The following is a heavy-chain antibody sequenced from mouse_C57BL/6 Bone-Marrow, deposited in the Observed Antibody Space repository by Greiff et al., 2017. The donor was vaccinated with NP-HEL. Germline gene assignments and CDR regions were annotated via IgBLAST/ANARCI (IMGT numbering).Heavy chain of an antibody. CDR1: GYTFTSYW. V-gene: IGHV1-5*01. Sequence: EVQRVESGTVLARPGASVKMSCKTSGYTFTSYWMHWVKQRPGQGLEWIGAIYPGNSDTSYNQKFKGKAKLTAVTSASTAYMELSSLTNEDSAVYYCTRVDSNGAWFAYWGQGTLVTVSA. CDR2: IYPGNSDT. CDR3: TRVDSNGAWFAY. J-gene: IGHJ3*01. D-gene: IGHD2-5*01.